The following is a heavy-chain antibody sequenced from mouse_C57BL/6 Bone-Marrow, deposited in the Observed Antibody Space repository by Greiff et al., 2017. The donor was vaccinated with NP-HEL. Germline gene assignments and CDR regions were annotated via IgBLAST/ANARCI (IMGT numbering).Heavy chain of an antibody. Sequence: EVQLQQSGAELVKPGASVKLSCTASGFTITDYYMHWVKQRTEQGLEWIGRIVPEDGGTNYAPKFQGKATITADTSSNTAYLQLSSLTSEDTAGYYCARGFAYWGQGTLVTVSA. CDR1: GFTITDYY. CDR3: ARGFAY. CDR2: IVPEDGGT. J-gene: IGHJ3*01. V-gene: IGHV14-2*01.